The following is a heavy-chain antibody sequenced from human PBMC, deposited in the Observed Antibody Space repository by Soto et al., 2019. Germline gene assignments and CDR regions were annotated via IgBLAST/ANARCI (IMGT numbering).Heavy chain of an antibody. V-gene: IGHV3-33*01. CDR2: MWFDGNKR. J-gene: IGHJ3*02. CDR3: ARGGYSGTYFVDPFDI. Sequence: GGSLRLSCAASGFAFSNYGMHWVRQAPGKGLEWVAVMWFDGNKRYYADSVKGRFTISRDNSKNIMSLQMDSLRVEDSAVYYCARGGYSGTYFVDPFDIWGQGTMVTVSS. CDR1: GFAFSNYG. D-gene: IGHD1-26*01.